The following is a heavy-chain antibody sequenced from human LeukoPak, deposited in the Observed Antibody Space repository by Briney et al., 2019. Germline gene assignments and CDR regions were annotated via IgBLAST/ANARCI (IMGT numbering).Heavy chain of an antibody. CDR3: ARDGDYGGYFDY. V-gene: IGHV3-74*01. CDR1: GFTFSNYW. Sequence: GGSLRLSCAASGFTFSNYWMHWVRQVPGKGLVWVSRTNADESSTTYADSVKGRFTISRDNAKSTLYMQMNSLRAEDTAVYYCARDGDYGGYFDYWGQGTLVTVSS. J-gene: IGHJ4*02. CDR2: TNADESST. D-gene: IGHD4-23*01.